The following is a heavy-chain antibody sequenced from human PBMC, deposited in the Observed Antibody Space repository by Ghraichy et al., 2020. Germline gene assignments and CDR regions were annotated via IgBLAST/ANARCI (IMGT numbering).Heavy chain of an antibody. J-gene: IGHJ6*02. CDR1: GFTFSGSA. CDR3: TYPEYYYGMDL. Sequence: GGSLRLSCAASGFTFSGSAMHWVRQASGKGLEWVGRIRSKANSSATAYSASVKCRFTISSDDSKNTAYLQMNSLKTEDTAVYYCTYPEYYYGMDLWGQGTPATVSS. CDR2: IRSKANSSAT. V-gene: IGHV3-73*01.